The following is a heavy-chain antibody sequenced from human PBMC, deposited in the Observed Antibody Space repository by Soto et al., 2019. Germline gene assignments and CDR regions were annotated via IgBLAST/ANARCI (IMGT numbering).Heavy chain of an antibody. J-gene: IGHJ6*03. CDR1: GFTFSDYY. CDR2: ISSSGSTI. CDR3: ARDRLREEDYYYIDV. Sequence: QVQLVESGGGLVKPGGSLRLSCAASGFTFSDYYMSWIRQAPGKGLEWVSYISSSGSTIYYADSVKGRFTISRDNAKNSLYLPMNSLRADDTAVYYCARDRLREEDYYYIDVWGKGTTVTVSS. V-gene: IGHV3-11*01.